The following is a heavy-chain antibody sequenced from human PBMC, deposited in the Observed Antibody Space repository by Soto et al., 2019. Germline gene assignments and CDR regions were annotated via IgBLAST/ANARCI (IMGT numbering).Heavy chain of an antibody. V-gene: IGHV1-8*01. CDR1: GYTFTSYD. Sequence: ASVKVSCKASGYTFTSYDINWVRQATGQGLEWMGWMNPNSGNTGYAQKFQGRVTMTRNTSISTAYMELSSLRSEDTAVYYCARGRSGSFCYYGMDVWGQGTTVTVSS. CDR3: ARGRSGSFCYYGMDV. CDR2: MNPNSGNT. D-gene: IGHD3-10*01. J-gene: IGHJ6*02.